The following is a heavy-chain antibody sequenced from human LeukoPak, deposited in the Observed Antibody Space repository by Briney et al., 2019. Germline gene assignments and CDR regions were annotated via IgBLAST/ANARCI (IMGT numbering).Heavy chain of an antibody. J-gene: IGHJ4*02. CDR3: AKDQGFGSGSRQDY. Sequence: PGGSLRLSCAASGFNFSIYTLTWVRHAPGKGPEWVSTISGSGGGTYYADSVKGRFTISRDNSKNTLFLQMNSLRAEDTAVYYCAKDQGFGSGSRQDYWGQGTLVTVSS. D-gene: IGHD3-10*01. CDR2: ISGSGGGT. V-gene: IGHV3-23*01. CDR1: GFNFSIYT.